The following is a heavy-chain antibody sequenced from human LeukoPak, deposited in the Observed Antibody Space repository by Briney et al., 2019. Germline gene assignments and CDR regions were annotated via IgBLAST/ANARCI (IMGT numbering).Heavy chain of an antibody. J-gene: IGHJ6*02. CDR2: ISNDGSNK. V-gene: IGHV3-30*04. CDR3: ARPLGDCSGGSCYSEMDV. CDR1: GFSFSYYA. D-gene: IGHD2-15*01. Sequence: GRSLRLSCAAPGFSFSYYAMNWVRQAPGKGLEWVALISNDGSNKYYADSVKGRFTVSRDKSKNTVSLQMNSLRAEDTAVYYCARPLGDCSGGSCYSEMDVWGQGTTVTVSS.